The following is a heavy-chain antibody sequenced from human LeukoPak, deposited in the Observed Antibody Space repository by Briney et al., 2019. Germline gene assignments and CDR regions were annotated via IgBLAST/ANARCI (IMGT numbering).Heavy chain of an antibody. CDR2: IRYDGSNK. V-gene: IGHV3-30*02. D-gene: IGHD3-10*01. J-gene: IGHJ3*02. Sequence: PGGSLRLSCAASGFTFTTYGMHWVRQAPGKGLEWVAFIRYDGSNKFYADSVKGRFTISSDNSKNTLYLQMNSLRPEDTAVYYCAKDGRQRKTYYYGSGSANAFDIWGQGTMVTVSS. CDR3: AKDGRQRKTYYYGSGSANAFDI. CDR1: GFTFTTYG.